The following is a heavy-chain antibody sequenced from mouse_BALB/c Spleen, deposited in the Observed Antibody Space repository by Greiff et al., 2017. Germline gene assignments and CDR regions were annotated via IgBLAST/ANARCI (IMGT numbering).Heavy chain of an antibody. J-gene: IGHJ2*01. CDR2: ISYSGST. V-gene: IGHV3-2*02. CDR1: GYSITSDYA. Sequence: DVKLQESGPGLVKPSQSLSLTCTVTGYSITSDYAWNWIRQFPGNKLEWMGYISYSGSTSYNPSLKSRISITRDTSKNQFFLQLNSVTTEDTATYYCARSSAYYGNCWLDYWGQGTTLTVSS. D-gene: IGHD2-10*01. CDR3: ARSSAYYGNCWLDY.